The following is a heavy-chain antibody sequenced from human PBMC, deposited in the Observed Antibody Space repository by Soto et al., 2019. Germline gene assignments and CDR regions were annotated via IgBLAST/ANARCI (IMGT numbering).Heavy chain of an antibody. J-gene: IGHJ4*02. CDR3: VKVLARGVGVPRFYFDS. CDR1: GFTFINSW. Sequence: PGGSLRLSCAASGFTFINSWIHFVRQFSFKGLEWVSRINADGTSTSYADSVKGRFTISRDNAKNTLYLHVNSLRAEDTAVYYCVKVLARGVGVPRFYFDSWGQGALVTVSS. CDR2: INADGTST. V-gene: IGHV3-74*01. D-gene: IGHD2-2*01.